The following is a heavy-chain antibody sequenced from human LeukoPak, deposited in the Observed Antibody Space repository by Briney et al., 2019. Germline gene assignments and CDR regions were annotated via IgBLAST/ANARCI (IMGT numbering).Heavy chain of an antibody. CDR1: GFTFSIYA. V-gene: IGHV3-21*01. CDR2: ITTGSTYM. CDR3: YYMDV. Sequence: PGGSLRLSCSASGFTFSIYAMNWVRQAPGKGLEWVSSITTGSTYMYYADSVRGRFTISRDNAKNSLYLQMSSLRADDTAVYYYYYMDVWGKGTMVTVSS. J-gene: IGHJ6*03.